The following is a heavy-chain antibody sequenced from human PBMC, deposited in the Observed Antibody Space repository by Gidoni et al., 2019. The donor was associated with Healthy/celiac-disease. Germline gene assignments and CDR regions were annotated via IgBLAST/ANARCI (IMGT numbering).Heavy chain of an antibody. CDR2: IWYDGSNK. Sequence: QVQLVESGGGLVQPGRSLRLSCAAPGFTFSGYGMHWVRQAPGKGLEWVAVIWYDGSNKYYADSVKGRFTISRDNSKNTLYLQMNSLRAEDTAVYYCARGGLVGATYFDYWGQGTLVTVSS. J-gene: IGHJ4*02. D-gene: IGHD1-26*01. V-gene: IGHV3-33*01. CDR1: GFTFSGYG. CDR3: ARGGLVGATYFDY.